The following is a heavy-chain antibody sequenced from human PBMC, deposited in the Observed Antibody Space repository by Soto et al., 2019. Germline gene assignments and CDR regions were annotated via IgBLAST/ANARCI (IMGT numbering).Heavy chain of an antibody. J-gene: IGHJ4*02. D-gene: IGHD6-13*01. CDR3: ARHQAAGGHGDLIDN. Sequence: PSETLSLTCTVSGGSITSSSYYWGWIRQPPGKGLEWIGSIYYSGNTYYSPSLKSRVTISVDTSENRFSLKLNSLTAADTAVYYCARHQAAGGHGDLIDNWGQGILVTVSS. CDR2: IYYSGNT. V-gene: IGHV4-39*01. CDR1: GGSITSSSYY.